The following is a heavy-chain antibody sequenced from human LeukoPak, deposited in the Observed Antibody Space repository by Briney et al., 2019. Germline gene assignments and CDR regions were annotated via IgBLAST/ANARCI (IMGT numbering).Heavy chain of an antibody. Sequence: ASVKVSCKASGYTFTSYAMHWVRQAPGQRLEWMGWINAGNGNTKYSQKFQGRVTITRDTSASTAYMELSSLRSEDTAVYYCARGLSIAAADVLTPFDYWGQGTLVTVSS. CDR2: INAGNGNT. D-gene: IGHD6-13*01. V-gene: IGHV1-3*01. CDR1: GYTFTSYA. J-gene: IGHJ4*02. CDR3: ARGLSIAAADVLTPFDY.